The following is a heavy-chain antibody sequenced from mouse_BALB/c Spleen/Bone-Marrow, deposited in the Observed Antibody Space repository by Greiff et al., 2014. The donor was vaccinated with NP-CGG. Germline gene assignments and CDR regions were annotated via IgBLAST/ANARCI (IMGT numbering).Heavy chain of an antibody. CDR3: TRRVGNPYAMDY. D-gene: IGHD3-1*01. J-gene: IGHJ4*01. CDR1: GFTFSSYT. CDR2: ISNGGGST. Sequence: LQQSGGGLVQPGGSLKLSCAASGFTFSSYTMSWVRQTPEKRLEWVAYISNGGGSTYYXXTIKGRFTISRDNAKNTLYLQMSSLKSEDTAMYYCTRRVGNPYAMDYWGQGTSVTVSS. V-gene: IGHV5-12-2*01.